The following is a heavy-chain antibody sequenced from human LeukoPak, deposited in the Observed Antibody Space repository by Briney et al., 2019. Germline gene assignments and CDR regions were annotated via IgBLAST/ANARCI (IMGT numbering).Heavy chain of an antibody. CDR3: ARVGPPYYYYYMDV. CDR1: GFTFSASW. V-gene: IGHV3-7*01. CDR2: IRQDGTEQ. J-gene: IGHJ6*03. Sequence: GGSLRLSCGASGFTFSASWMSWVRQAPGKGLEWEANIRQDGTEQYTADSLKGRFTISRDNTKRTLYLQINSLRVEDTAVYYCARVGPPYYYYYMDVWGNGSTVIVSS.